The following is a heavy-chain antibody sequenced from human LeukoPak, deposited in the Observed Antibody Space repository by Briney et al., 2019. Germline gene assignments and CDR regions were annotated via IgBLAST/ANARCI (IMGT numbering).Heavy chain of an antibody. V-gene: IGHV4-59*01. CDR1: GDSITNNY. CDR2: FHSSGNT. CDR3: AKQWKWSGPFEI. Sequence: SETLSLTCIVSGDSITNNYWSWLRQPPGKGLEWVGYFHSSGNTDYNPSLEGRVTISIDTSKNQFSLLLASVTAADTAVYYCAKQWKWSGPFEIWGQWTMVAVAS. J-gene: IGHJ3*02. D-gene: IGHD3/OR15-3a*01.